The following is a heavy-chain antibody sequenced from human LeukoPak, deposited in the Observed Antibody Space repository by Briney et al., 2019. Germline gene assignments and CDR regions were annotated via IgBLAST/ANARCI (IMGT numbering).Heavy chain of an antibody. D-gene: IGHD4-17*01. Sequence: SETLSLTCTVSGGSISSYYWSWIRQPAGKGLEWIGRIYTSGSTNYNPSLKSRVTMSVDTSKNQFSLKLSSVTAADTAVYYCARAYYGDLYYYYYYMDVWGKGTTVTVSS. CDR1: GGSISSYY. CDR2: IYTSGST. V-gene: IGHV4-4*07. CDR3: ARAYYGDLYYYYYYMDV. J-gene: IGHJ6*03.